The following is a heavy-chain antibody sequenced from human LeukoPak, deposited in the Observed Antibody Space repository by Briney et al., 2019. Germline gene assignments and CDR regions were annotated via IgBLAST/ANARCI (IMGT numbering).Heavy chain of an antibody. D-gene: IGHD2-21*02. CDR1: GYTFTSYG. CDR3: AREFRVVTPTQGDDY. CDR2: MDPNSGNT. V-gene: IGHV1-8*02. Sequence: ASVKVSCKASGYTFTSYGISWVRQATGQGLEWMGWMDPNSGNTGYAQKFQGRVTMTRNTSISTAYMELSSLRSEDTAVYYCAREFRVVTPTQGDDYWGQGTLLTVSS. J-gene: IGHJ4*02.